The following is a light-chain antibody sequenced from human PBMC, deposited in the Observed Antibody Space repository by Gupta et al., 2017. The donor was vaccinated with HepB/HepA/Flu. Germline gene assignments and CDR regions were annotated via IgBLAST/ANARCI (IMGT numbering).Light chain of an antibody. CDR2: GDN. CDR3: KSRDSDTYFYV. CDR1: RLSDSQ. Sequence: SSELTQDPAVSVASGQTVTITCRGDRLSDSQASWFQQKPGQAPILVIYGDNSRPSGIPARFSGARSGSTASLTISGAQAEDEADYYCKSRDSDTYFYVFGSGTKITVL. V-gene: IGLV3-19*01. J-gene: IGLJ1*01.